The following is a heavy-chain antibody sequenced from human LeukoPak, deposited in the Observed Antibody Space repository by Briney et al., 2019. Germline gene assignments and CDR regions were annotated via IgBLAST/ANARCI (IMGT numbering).Heavy chain of an antibody. D-gene: IGHD3-10*01. CDR2: ISSSGSTI. CDR3: ARGSPTLNYGSGSYPIKDAFDI. CDR1: GFTFSDYY. J-gene: IGHJ3*02. Sequence: GGSLRLSCAASGFTFSDYYMSWIRKAPGKGLEWVSYISSSGSTIYYADSVKGRFTISRDNAKNSLYLQMNSLRAEDTAVYYCARGSPTLNYGSGSYPIKDAFDIWGQGTMVTVSS. V-gene: IGHV3-11*04.